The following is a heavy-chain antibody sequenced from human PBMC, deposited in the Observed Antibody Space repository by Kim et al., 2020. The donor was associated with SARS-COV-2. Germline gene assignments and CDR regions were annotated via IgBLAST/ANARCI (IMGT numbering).Heavy chain of an antibody. D-gene: IGHD4-17*01. CDR2: IIPILGIA. V-gene: IGHV1-69*04. CDR1: GGTFSSYA. J-gene: IGHJ6*02. CDR3: ARESPSTVVTDYYYYGMDV. Sequence: SVKVSCKASGGTFSSYAISWVRQAPGQGLEWMGRIIPILGIANYAQKFQGRVTITADKSTSTAYMELSSLRSDDTAVYYCARESPSTVVTDYYYYGMDVWGQGTTVTVSS.